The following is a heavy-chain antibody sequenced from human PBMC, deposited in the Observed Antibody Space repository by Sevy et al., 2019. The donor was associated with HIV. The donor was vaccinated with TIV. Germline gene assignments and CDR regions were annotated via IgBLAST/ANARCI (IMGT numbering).Heavy chain of an antibody. Sequence: GGSLRLSCAASGFTFSSYAMSWVRQAPGKGQEWVSAISGSGGSTYYADSVKGRFTISRDNSKNTLYLQMNSLRAEDTAVYYCAKAPALRLHDYGDYLTGFDYWGQGTLVTVSS. CDR3: AKAPALRLHDYGDYLTGFDY. CDR2: ISGSGGST. V-gene: IGHV3-23*01. J-gene: IGHJ4*02. D-gene: IGHD4-17*01. CDR1: GFTFSSYA.